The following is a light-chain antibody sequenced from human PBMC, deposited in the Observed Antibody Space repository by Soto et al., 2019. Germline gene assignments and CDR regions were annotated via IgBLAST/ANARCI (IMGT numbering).Light chain of an antibody. CDR1: QSVSSSY. CDR2: GAS. CDR3: HQYGSSPPVT. Sequence: EIVLTQSPGTLSLSPGERATLSCRASQSVSSSYLAWYQQKPGQAPRLLIYGASTRATGIPARFSGSGSGTDFTLTISRLEPEDFAMYYCHQYGSSPPVTFGQGTRLEIK. J-gene: IGKJ5*01. V-gene: IGKV3-20*01.